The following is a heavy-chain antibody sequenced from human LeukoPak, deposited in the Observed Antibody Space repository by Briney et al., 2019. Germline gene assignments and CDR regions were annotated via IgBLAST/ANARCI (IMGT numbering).Heavy chain of an antibody. D-gene: IGHD3-22*01. Sequence: GGSLRLSCAASGFTFDDYAMHWVRQAPGKGLEWVSGISWNSGSIGYADSVKGRFTISRDNAKNSLYLQMNSLRAEDMALYYCAKDRYYDSSGPFDYWGQETLVTVSS. J-gene: IGHJ4*02. CDR3: AKDRYYDSSGPFDY. V-gene: IGHV3-9*03. CDR2: ISWNSGSI. CDR1: GFTFDDYA.